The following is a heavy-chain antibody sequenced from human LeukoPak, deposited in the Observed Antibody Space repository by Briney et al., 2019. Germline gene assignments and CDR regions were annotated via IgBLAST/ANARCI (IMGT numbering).Heavy chain of an antibody. CDR3: AREGRWSGYLDY. Sequence: PSETLSLTCTVSGGSISSSSYYWGWIRQPPGKGLECIGSIYYSGSTYYNPSLKSRVTISVDTSKNQFSLKLSSVTAADTAVYYCAREGRWSGYLDYCGQGTLVTVSS. J-gene: IGHJ4*02. CDR2: IYYSGST. V-gene: IGHV4-39*02. CDR1: GGSISSSSYY. D-gene: IGHD3-3*01.